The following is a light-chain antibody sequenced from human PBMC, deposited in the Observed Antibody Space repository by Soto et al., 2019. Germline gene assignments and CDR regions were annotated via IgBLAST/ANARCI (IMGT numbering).Light chain of an antibody. CDR2: GAS. J-gene: IGKJ3*01. CDR3: QQYYNWPPFT. V-gene: IGKV3-15*01. CDR1: QSVSSN. Sequence: EIVMTQSPATLSVSPGERATLSCRASQSVSSNLAWYQQKPGQAPRLLIYGASTRATGIPARFSGSGSGTEFTLTISSLHSEDFAVYYCQQYYNWPPFTFGPGTKVDIK.